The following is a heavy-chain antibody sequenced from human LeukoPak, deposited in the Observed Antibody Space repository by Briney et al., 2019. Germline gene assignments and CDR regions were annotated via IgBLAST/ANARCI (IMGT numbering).Heavy chain of an antibody. Sequence: PGGSLRLSCAASGFTFSSYAMSWVRQAPGKGLEWVSAMSGGDVHTYYADSVNGRVTISRDNSRNTLYLQMNSLRPEDTAVYYCATSRGYTDYWGQGTLVTVSS. CDR2: MSGGDVHT. D-gene: IGHD6-25*01. V-gene: IGHV3-23*01. CDR3: ATSRGYTDY. J-gene: IGHJ4*02. CDR1: GFTFSSYA.